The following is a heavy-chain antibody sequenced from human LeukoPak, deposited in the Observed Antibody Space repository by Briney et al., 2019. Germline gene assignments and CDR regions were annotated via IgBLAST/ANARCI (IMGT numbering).Heavy chain of an antibody. Sequence: PGGSLRLSCTASGFTFSNYAMSWVRQAPGMGLEWISYIGTRSNPIYYADSVKGRFTISRDDAKNSLYLQMNSLRDEDTAVYFCAREARGSGRDFDYWGQGILVTVSS. CDR3: AREARGSGRDFDY. J-gene: IGHJ4*02. CDR1: GFTFSNYA. V-gene: IGHV3-48*02. D-gene: IGHD1-26*01. CDR2: IGTRSNPI.